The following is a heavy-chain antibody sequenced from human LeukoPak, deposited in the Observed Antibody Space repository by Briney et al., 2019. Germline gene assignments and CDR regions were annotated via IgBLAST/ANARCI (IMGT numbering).Heavy chain of an antibody. D-gene: IGHD3-22*01. CDR3: ARDRAYYDSIRRSYFDY. CDR1: GGSISSGGYY. V-gene: IGHV4-31*03. Sequence: SETLSLTCTVSGGSISSGGYYWSWIRQHPGKGLEWIGYIYYSGSTYYNPSLKSRVTIPVDTSKNQFSLKLSSVTAADTAVYYCARDRAYYDSIRRSYFDYWGQGTLVTVSS. CDR2: IYYSGST. J-gene: IGHJ4*02.